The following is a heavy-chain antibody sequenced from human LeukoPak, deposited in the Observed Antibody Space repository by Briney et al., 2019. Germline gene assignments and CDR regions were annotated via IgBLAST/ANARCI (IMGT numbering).Heavy chain of an antibody. Sequence: GGSLRLSCSASGFTFSTYSMNWVRQAPGKGLQWVSSITTTSTSKYYADSVKGRSTISRDNAKNSLYLRMDSLRDEDTAVYYCVRDAAYSAFNMWGQGTMVTVSS. V-gene: IGHV3-48*02. CDR2: ITTTSTSK. D-gene: IGHD4-11*01. CDR3: VRDAAYSAFNM. J-gene: IGHJ3*02. CDR1: GFTFSTYS.